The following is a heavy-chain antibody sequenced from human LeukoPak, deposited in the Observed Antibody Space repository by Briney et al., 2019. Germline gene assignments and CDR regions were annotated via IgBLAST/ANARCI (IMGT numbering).Heavy chain of an antibody. CDR3: AKDMIVIVPAALGN. V-gene: IGHV3-30*02. Sequence: GGSLRLSCAASGFTFSSYGMHWVRQAPGKGLEWVAFIRYDGSNKYYADSVKGRFTVSRDNSKNTLDLQMNSLRAEDTALYYCAKDMIVIVPAALGNWGQGTLVTVSS. CDR1: GFTFSSYG. J-gene: IGHJ4*02. D-gene: IGHD2-2*01. CDR2: IRYDGSNK.